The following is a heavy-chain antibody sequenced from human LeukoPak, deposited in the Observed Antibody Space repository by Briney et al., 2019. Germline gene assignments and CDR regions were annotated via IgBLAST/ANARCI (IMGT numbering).Heavy chain of an antibody. J-gene: IGHJ4*02. D-gene: IGHD3-22*01. CDR3: AKGDYYDLDY. V-gene: IGHV3-23*01. CDR1: GFTFSNFG. Sequence: GGSLRLSCTASGFTFSNFGMNWVRQAPGKGLEWVSIITSGVGITYYADSVKGRFTISRDNSRNTLYLQMNSLRAEDTAVYYCAKGDYYDLDYSGPGTLVTVSS. CDR2: ITSGVGIT.